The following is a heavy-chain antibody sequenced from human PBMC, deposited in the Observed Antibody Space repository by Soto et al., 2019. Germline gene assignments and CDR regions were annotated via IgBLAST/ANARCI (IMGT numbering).Heavy chain of an antibody. CDR3: IQSRCGGDCLQSYASYYYYGMDV. D-gene: IGHD2-21*02. Sequence: SGPTLVNPTQTLTLTCTFSAFSLSTGGVGVGWIRQPPGKALEWLALIYWDDDKRYSPSLRSRLTITKDTSKNQVVLTVTNMDPVDTATYYCIQSRCGGDCLQSYASYYYYGMDVWGQGTTVTVPS. V-gene: IGHV2-5*02. CDR1: AFSLSTGGVG. CDR2: IYWDDDK. J-gene: IGHJ6*02.